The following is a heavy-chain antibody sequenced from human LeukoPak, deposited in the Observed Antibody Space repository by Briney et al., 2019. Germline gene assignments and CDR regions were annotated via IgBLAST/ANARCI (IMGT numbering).Heavy chain of an antibody. D-gene: IGHD1-7*01. CDR3: ARISGTLCFDL. J-gene: IGHJ4*02. V-gene: IGHV3-66*01. CDR2: IYAGGDT. Sequence: GGSLRLSCAASGFSVSYNYMSWVRQAPARGLEWVSVIYAGGDTYYADSVKGRFTISRDNSKNTVHLQMHSLRADDTAVYYCARISGTLCFDLWGLGTLVTVSS. CDR1: GFSVSYNY.